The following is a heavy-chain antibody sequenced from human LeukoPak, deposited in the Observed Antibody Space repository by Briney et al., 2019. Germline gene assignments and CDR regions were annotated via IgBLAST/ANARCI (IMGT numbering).Heavy chain of an antibody. Sequence: PSETLSLTCSVSGGSISSYYWSWIRQTSEKGLEWIGYIYYSGSTNYNPSLQSRVTISVDTSKDQFSLKLNSVTAADTAVYYCARDVSGAGTRRAFDIWGQGTMVTVSS. V-gene: IGHV4-59*01. CDR1: GGSISSYY. CDR2: IYYSGST. J-gene: IGHJ3*02. D-gene: IGHD6-13*01. CDR3: ARDVSGAGTRRAFDI.